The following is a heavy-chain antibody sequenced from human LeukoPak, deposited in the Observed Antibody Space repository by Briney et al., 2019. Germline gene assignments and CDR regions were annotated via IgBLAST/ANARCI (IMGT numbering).Heavy chain of an antibody. Sequence: ASVKVSCKASGYTFTAYYIHWVRQAPGQGLEWMGWISAYNGNTNYAQKLQGRVTMTTDTSTSTAYMELRSLRSDDTAVYYCARMDLIVGATNFDYWGQGTLVTVSS. CDR2: ISAYNGNT. CDR3: ARMDLIVGATNFDY. CDR1: GYTFTAYY. J-gene: IGHJ4*02. D-gene: IGHD1-26*01. V-gene: IGHV1-18*04.